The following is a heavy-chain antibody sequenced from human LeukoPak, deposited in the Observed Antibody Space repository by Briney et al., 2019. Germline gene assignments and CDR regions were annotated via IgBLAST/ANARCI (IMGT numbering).Heavy chain of an antibody. V-gene: IGHV4-34*01. CDR2: INHSGST. CDR1: GGSFSGYY. Sequence: SETLSLTCAVYGGSFSGYYWSWIRQPPGKGLEWIGEINHSGSTNYNPSLKSRVTISVDTSKNQFSLKLSSVTAADTAVYYCARVYSSGWYKAFDIWGQGTMVTVSS. D-gene: IGHD6-19*01. J-gene: IGHJ3*02. CDR3: ARVYSSGWYKAFDI.